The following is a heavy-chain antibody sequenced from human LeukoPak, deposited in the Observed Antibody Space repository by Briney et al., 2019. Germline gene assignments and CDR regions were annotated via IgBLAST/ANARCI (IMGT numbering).Heavy chain of an antibody. CDR1: GFTFTDYY. V-gene: IGHV3-11*01. Sequence: GGSLRLSCSASGFTFTDYYMSWIRQAPGTGLEWVSYISPSGTVIYYGDSVKGRFTISRDNAKKSLYLQMNRLRAEATAVYYCARDYNCWGQGTLFTVSS. J-gene: IGHJ4*02. D-gene: IGHD3-10*01. CDR3: ARDYNC. CDR2: ISPSGTVI.